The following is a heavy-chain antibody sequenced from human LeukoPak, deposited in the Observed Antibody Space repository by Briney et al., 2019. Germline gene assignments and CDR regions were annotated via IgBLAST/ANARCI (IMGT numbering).Heavy chain of an antibody. CDR3: AELGITMIGGV. CDR1: GFTFSSYS. J-gene: IGHJ6*04. CDR2: ISSSGSPI. Sequence: GGSLRLSCAASGFTFSSYSMNWVRQAPGKVLEWVSYISSSGSPIYYADSVKGRFTISRDNAKNSLYLQMNSLRAEDTAVYYCAELGITMIGGVWGKGTTVTISS. D-gene: IGHD3-10*02. V-gene: IGHV3-48*04.